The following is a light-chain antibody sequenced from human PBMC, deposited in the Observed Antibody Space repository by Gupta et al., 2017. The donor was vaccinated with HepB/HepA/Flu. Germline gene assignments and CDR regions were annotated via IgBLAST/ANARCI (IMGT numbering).Light chain of an antibody. Sequence: DIQMTQSTPSLSASVGDRVTITCRASQSISSYLNWYQQNPGKAPQLLIYAASSLQSGVTSRFSGSGSGTDFTLTISRLQPEDFATYYCQQSYSTLTFGPGTKVDIK. CDR2: AAS. J-gene: IGKJ3*01. V-gene: IGKV1-39*01. CDR3: QQSYSTLT. CDR1: QSISSY.